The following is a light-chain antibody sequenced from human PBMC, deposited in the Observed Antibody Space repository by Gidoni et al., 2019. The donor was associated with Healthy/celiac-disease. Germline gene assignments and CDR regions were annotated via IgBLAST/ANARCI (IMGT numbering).Light chain of an antibody. CDR3: SSYTSSSVV. CDR2: DVS. Sequence: QSALPPPASVSVSPGQSITISCTGTSSDVGGYNYVSWYQQHPGKAPKLMIYDVSNRPSGVSNRFSGSKSGNTASLTISGLQAEDEADYYCSSYTSSSVVFGGGTKLTVL. J-gene: IGLJ2*01. CDR1: SSDVGGYNY. V-gene: IGLV2-14*01.